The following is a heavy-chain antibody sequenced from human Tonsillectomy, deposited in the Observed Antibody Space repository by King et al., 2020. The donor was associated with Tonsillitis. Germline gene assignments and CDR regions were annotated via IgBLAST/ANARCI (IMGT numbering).Heavy chain of an antibody. CDR3: ARDREGYNNGGGAFDV. V-gene: IGHV4-4*02. J-gene: IGHJ3*01. CDR1: GGSINSRDW. Sequence: QLQESGPGLVKPSGTLSLTCAVSGGSINSRDWWSWVRQPPGKGLEWIGEVYHSGLTHYNPSLKSRVTISLDNSKNHFSLNLSSVAAADTAVYYCARDREGYNNGGGAFDVWGQGTMVSVSS. CDR2: VYHSGLT. D-gene: IGHD5-24*01.